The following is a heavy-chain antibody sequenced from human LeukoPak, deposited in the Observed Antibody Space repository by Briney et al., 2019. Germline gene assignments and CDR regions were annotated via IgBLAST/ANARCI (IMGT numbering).Heavy chain of an antibody. CDR2: IIPIFGTA. V-gene: IGHV1-69*13. CDR3: ARVEGPGRDCEFDY. CDR1: GGTFSSYA. Sequence: ASVKASCKASGGTFSSYAISWVRQAPGQGLEWMGGIIPIFGTANYAQKFQGRVTITADESTSTAYMELRSLRSDDTAVYYCARVEGPGRDCEFDYWGQGTLVTVSS. J-gene: IGHJ4*02. D-gene: IGHD2-21*01.